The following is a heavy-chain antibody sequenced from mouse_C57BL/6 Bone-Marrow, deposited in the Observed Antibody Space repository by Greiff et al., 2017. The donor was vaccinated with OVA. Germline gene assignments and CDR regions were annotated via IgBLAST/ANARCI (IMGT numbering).Heavy chain of an antibody. D-gene: IGHD2-2*01. CDR3: TTPYGYDVYYFDY. CDR2: IDPENGDT. Sequence: VQLQQSGAELVRPGASVKLSCTASGFNIKDDYMHWVKQRPEQGLEWIGWIDPENGDTEYASKFQGKGTITADTSSNKAYLQFRRLTSEDTAVYYCTTPYGYDVYYFDYWGQGTTLTVSS. V-gene: IGHV14-4*01. CDR1: GFNIKDDY. J-gene: IGHJ2*01.